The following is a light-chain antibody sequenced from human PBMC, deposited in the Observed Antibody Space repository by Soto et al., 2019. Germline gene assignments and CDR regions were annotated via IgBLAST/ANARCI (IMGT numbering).Light chain of an antibody. CDR2: GAS. Sequence: EIVMTQSPATLSVSPGERATLSCRASQSVSSNLAWYQQKPGQAPRLLIYGASTRATGIPARFSGSGSGTEFTLTISSLQSEDFATYYCQLYNSYPYTFGQGTKLEI. CDR3: QLYNSYPYT. CDR1: QSVSSN. V-gene: IGKV3-15*01. J-gene: IGKJ2*01.